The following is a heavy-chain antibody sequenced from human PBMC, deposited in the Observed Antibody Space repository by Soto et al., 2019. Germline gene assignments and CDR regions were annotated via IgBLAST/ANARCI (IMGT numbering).Heavy chain of an antibody. Sequence: GGSLRLSCAASGFTFSTYGMHWVRQTPGKGLEWVAVISYDGKNKKYADSVKGRFTISRDDSRNTLYLHMSSLRGEDTAVYYCAKEPAPASIPAAGTISWGQGTLVTVSS. CDR1: GFTFSTYG. V-gene: IGHV3-30*18. CDR3: AKEPAPASIPAAGTIS. J-gene: IGHJ5*02. D-gene: IGHD6-13*01. CDR2: ISYDGKNK.